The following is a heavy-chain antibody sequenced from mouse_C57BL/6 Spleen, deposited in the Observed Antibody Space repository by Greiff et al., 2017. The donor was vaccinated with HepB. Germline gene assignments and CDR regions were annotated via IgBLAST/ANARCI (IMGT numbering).Heavy chain of an antibody. D-gene: IGHD2-4*01. CDR1: GFSLSTSGMG. V-gene: IGHV8-12*01. J-gene: IGHJ4*01. CDR3: ASYDYDGDYYAMDY. Sequence: QVQLKESGPGILQSSQTLSLTCSFSGFSLSTSGMGVSWIRQPSGKGLEWLAHIYWDDAKRYHPSLKSRLTISKDTSRNQVFLKITSVDTADTATYYCASYDYDGDYYAMDYWGQGTSVTVSS. CDR2: IYWDDAK.